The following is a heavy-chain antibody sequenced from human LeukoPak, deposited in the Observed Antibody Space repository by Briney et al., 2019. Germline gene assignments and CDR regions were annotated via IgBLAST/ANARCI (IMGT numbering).Heavy chain of an antibody. CDR2: ISNDGSNK. J-gene: IGHJ4*02. CDR1: GFTSSSYG. D-gene: IGHD6-13*01. CDR3: ARVPVWYSSSWYGDY. Sequence: GRSLRLSCSASGFTSSSYGMHWVRQAPGKGLEWVAVISNDGSNKDYADSVKGRFTISRDNSKNTLYLQMNSPRAEDTAVYYCARVPVWYSSSWYGDYWGQGTLVTVSS. V-gene: IGHV3-30*03.